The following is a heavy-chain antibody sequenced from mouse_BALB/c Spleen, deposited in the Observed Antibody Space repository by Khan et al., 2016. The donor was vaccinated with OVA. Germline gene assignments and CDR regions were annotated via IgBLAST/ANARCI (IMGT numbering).Heavy chain of an antibody. CDR2: INPGSGDT. Sequence: QVRLQQSGPELVRPGTSVKVSCKASGYAFTDYLIEWVKERPGQGLEWIGVINPGSGDTNYNEKFKGKATLTADKSSSTAYMQLGSLTSDDSAVYFCARAGWGGFAYWGQGTLVTVSA. J-gene: IGHJ3*01. V-gene: IGHV1-54*01. CDR1: GYAFTDYL. CDR3: ARAGWGGFAY. D-gene: IGHD1-1*02.